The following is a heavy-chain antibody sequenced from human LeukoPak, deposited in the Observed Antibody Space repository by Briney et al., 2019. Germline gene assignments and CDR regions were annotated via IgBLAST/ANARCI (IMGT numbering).Heavy chain of an antibody. CDR1: GDSISSDIYY. CDR3: ARNYDFWSGNGYFDP. V-gene: IGHV4-30-2*01. Sequence: SQTLSLTCTVSGDSISSDIYYWTWIRQPPGKGLGWIGYIYHGGSSHYNPSLKSRVTMSLDRSKSQFSLKLSSVTAADTAVYYCARNYDFWSGNGYFDPWGQGTLVTVSS. D-gene: IGHD3-3*01. CDR2: IYHGGSS. J-gene: IGHJ5*02.